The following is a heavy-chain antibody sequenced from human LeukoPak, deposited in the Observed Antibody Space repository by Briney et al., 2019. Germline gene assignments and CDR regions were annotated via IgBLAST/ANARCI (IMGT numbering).Heavy chain of an antibody. CDR2: IIPIFGTA. D-gene: IGHD3-16*02. V-gene: IGHV1-69*01. CDR3: ARGPLTFWGVIVGFDY. CDR1: GGTFSSYA. Sequence: SVKVSCKASGGTFSSYAISWVRQAPGQGLEWMGGIIPIFGTANYAQKFQGRVTITADESTSTAYMELSSLRSEDTAVYYCARGPLTFWGVIVGFDYWGQGTLVTVSS. J-gene: IGHJ4*02.